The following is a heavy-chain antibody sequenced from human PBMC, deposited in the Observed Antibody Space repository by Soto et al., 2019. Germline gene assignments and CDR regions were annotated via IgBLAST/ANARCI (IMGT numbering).Heavy chain of an antibody. CDR2: IKQDGNQK. CDR3: ARGDYHDTSGPFSDAFDV. Sequence: GGSLRLSCAASGFTFSSYWMSWVRQAPGKGLEWVANIKQDGNQKWYGDSVKGRFTISRGNTKNSLYLQMNSLRAEDTAVYYCARGDYHDTSGPFSDAFDVWGQGTMVTVSS. D-gene: IGHD3-22*01. CDR1: GFTFSSYW. J-gene: IGHJ3*01. V-gene: IGHV3-7*04.